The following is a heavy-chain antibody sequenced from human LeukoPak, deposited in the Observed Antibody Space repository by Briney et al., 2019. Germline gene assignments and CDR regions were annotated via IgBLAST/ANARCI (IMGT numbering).Heavy chain of an antibody. CDR3: ARDRPAPDY. CDR1: GYTFTSYA. V-gene: IGHV7-4-1*02. Sequence: APVTVSFTASGYTFTSYAMNWVRQAPGQGLEWMGWINTNTGNPTYAQGFTGRFVFSLDTSVSTAYLQISSLKAEDTAVYYCARDRPAPDYWGQGTLVTVSS. CDR2: INTNTGNP. J-gene: IGHJ4*02.